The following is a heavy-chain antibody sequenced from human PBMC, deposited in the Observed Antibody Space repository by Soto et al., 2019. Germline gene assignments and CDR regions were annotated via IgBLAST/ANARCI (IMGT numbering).Heavy chain of an antibody. D-gene: IGHD3-3*01. V-gene: IGHV4-30-2*01. CDR2: IYHSGST. Sequence: PSETLSLTCAVSGGSISSGGYSWSWIRQPPGKGLEWIGYIYHSGSTYYNPSLKSRVTISVDRSKNQFSLKLSSVTAADTAVYYCARANGITIFGVVEDWFDPWGQGTLVTVSS. CDR1: GGSISSGGYS. J-gene: IGHJ5*02. CDR3: ARANGITIFGVVEDWFDP.